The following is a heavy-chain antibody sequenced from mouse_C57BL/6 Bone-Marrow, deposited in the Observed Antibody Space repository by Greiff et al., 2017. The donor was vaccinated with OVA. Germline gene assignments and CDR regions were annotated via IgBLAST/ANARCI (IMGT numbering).Heavy chain of an antibody. CDR1: GYTFTSYW. J-gene: IGHJ2*01. CDR2: IDPSDSYT. CDR3: ARRLLPYAMDY. D-gene: IGHD6-5*01. V-gene: IGHV1-69*01. Sequence: QVQLQQPGAELVMPGASVKLSCKASGYTFTSYWMHWVKQRPGQGLEWIGEIDPSDSYTNYNQKFKGKSTLTVDKSSSTAYMQLSSLTSEDSAVYYCARRLLPYAMDYWGQGTTLTVSS.